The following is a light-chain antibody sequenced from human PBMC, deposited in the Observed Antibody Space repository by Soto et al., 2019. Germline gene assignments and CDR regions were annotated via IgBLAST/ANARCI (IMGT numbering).Light chain of an antibody. V-gene: IGKV3-11*01. CDR1: QSVSSY. CDR2: DAS. Sequence: EIVLTQSPATLSLSPGERATLSCRASQSVSSYLAWYQQKPGQAPRLLIYDASNRATGIPARFSGSGSGTDYTLTISSRVPEAVEVYICRHRRIWPPVTDGQGTRLEMK. J-gene: IGKJ5*01. CDR3: RHRRIWPPVT.